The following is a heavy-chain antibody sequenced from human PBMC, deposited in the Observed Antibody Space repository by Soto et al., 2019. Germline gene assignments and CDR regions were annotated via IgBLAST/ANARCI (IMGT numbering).Heavy chain of an antibody. J-gene: IGHJ4*02. Sequence: EVRLVQSGAGLVQPGGSLTLSCTASGITFSDRYFDWVRQAPGKGLEWVGRSGNNAEGHRTGYAASVNGRFTISRDNSKHSLSLQMDNLRVEDTALYFCASPPTETTTGDYWGQGTLVTVSS. V-gene: IGHV3-72*01. CDR2: SGNNAEGHRT. CDR1: GITFSDRY. CDR3: ASPPTETTTGDY. D-gene: IGHD1-7*01.